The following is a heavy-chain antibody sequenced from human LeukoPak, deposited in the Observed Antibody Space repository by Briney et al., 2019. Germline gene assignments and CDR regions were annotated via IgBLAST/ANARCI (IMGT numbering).Heavy chain of an antibody. J-gene: IGHJ4*02. CDR3: TRASMLGVSSSWPFDY. Sequence: GGSLRLSCTASGFTFGDYAMSWVRQAPGKGVEWGGFIRSKAYGGTTGYAASVKGRFTISRDDSKSIAYLQMNSLKTEDTAVYYCTRASMLGVSSSWPFDYWGQGTLVTVSS. CDR1: GFTFGDYA. D-gene: IGHD6-13*01. V-gene: IGHV3-49*04. CDR2: IRSKAYGGTT.